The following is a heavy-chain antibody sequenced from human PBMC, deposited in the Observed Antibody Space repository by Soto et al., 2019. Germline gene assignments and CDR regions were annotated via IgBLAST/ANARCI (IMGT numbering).Heavy chain of an antibody. J-gene: IGHJ5*02. D-gene: IGHD2-8*02. V-gene: IGHV3-13*01. Sequence: EVQLVESGGGLVQPGGSLRLSCAASGFTFSASDMHWVSQATGKGLEWVAAIGTLHDTYYPDSVKGRFTISRENAKNSLYLQMNSLRAEDTAVYYCARQASYWHGGGGWIDPWGQGTLVTVSS. CDR2: IGTLHDT. CDR1: GFTFSASD. CDR3: ARQASYWHGGGGWIDP.